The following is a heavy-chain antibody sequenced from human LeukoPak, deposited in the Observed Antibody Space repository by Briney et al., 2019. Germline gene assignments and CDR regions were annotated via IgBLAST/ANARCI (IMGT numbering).Heavy chain of an antibody. CDR3: ARDEVGATIWFDP. D-gene: IGHD1-26*01. CDR2: IYYSGTT. V-gene: IGHV4-59*01. Sequence: KPSETLSLTCSVSGGSINSYYWSWIRQPPGKGLEWIGYIYYSGTTNYNPSLRSRVTMLVDTSKNQFTLKLSSVTAADTAVYYCARDEVGATIWFDPWGQGTLVTVSS. CDR1: GGSINSYY. J-gene: IGHJ5*02.